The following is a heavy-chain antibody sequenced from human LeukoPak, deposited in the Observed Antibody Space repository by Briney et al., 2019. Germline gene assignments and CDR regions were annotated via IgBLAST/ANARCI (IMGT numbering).Heavy chain of an antibody. V-gene: IGHV5-51*01. CDR1: GYGFTSYW. CDR3: ARLSIAARPIMGVEQSHYGMDV. J-gene: IGHJ6*02. D-gene: IGHD6-6*01. Sequence: GVARKISSKGSGYGFTSYWIGWVRQMPGKGLEWMGIIYPGDSDIRYSPSFQGQVTISADKSISTAYLQWSSLKASDTAMYYCARLSIAARPIMGVEQSHYGMDVWGQGTTVTVSS. CDR2: IYPGDSDI.